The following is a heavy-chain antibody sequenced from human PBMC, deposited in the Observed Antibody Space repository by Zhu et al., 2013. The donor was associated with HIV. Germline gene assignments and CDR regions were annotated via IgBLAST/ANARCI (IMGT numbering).Heavy chain of an antibody. V-gene: IGHV1-69*06. D-gene: IGHD6-6*01. J-gene: IGHJ4*02. CDR3: ARLYSSSSPDIASQPDELDY. CDR1: GGTFSSYA. CDR2: IIPIFGTA. Sequence: QVQLVQSGAEVKKPGSSVKVSCKASGGTFSSYAISWVRQAPGQGLEWMGGIIPIFGTANYAQKFQGRVTITADKSTSTAYMELSSLRSEDTAVYYCARLYSSSSPDIASQPDELDYWGQGTLVTVSS.